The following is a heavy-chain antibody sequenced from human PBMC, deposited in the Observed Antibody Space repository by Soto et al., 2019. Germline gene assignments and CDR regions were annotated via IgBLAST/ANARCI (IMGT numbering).Heavy chain of an antibody. Sequence: QVQLVQSGAEVKKPGASVKVSCKASGDTFTDYYIHWVRQAPGQGLEWMGTVNPSGGHTTYAQHFLGRMPXPXXXSXXTLYMELTSLTSEDTAVYYCGRGGHVVVVTAALDYWGQGTLVTVSS. J-gene: IGHJ4*02. V-gene: IGHV1-46*01. CDR3: GRGGHVVVVTAALDY. D-gene: IGHD2-21*02. CDR2: VNPSGGHT. CDR1: GDTFTDYY.